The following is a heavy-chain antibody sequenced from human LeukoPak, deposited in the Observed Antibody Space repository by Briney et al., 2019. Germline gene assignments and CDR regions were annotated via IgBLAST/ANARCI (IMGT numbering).Heavy chain of an antibody. D-gene: IGHD2-21*01. CDR2: INPSGGST. CDR3: ARDDSTSILWW. Sequence: ASVKVSCKASGYTFINYYMHWVRQAPGRGLEWMGIINPSGGSTSYAQKFQGRVTMTRDTSTSTVYMELSSLRSEDTAVYYCARDDSTSILWWWGQGTLVTVSS. CDR1: GYTFINYY. V-gene: IGHV1-46*01. J-gene: IGHJ1*01.